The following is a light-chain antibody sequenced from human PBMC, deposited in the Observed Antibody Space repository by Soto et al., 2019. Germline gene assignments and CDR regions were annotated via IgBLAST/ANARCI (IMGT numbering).Light chain of an antibody. CDR1: QSVSSD. CDR2: GAS. CDR3: QQYNNWYT. Sequence: EVVMTQSPDTMSVSPGERATLSCRASQSVSSDLAWYQQKPGQAPRLLIYGASTRATGIPARFSGSGSGTEFTLTISILQSEDFAVYYCQQYNNWYTFGQGTKLEIK. V-gene: IGKV3-15*01. J-gene: IGKJ2*01.